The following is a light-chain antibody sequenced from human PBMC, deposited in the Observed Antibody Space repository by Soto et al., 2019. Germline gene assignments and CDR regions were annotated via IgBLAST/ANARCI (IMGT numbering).Light chain of an antibody. V-gene: IGKV3-20*01. CDR1: QSVSSSY. CDR3: QQYCSRHLT. CDR2: GAS. J-gene: IGKJ3*01. Sequence: AATLSQSPGARATLPCRASQSVSSSYLAWYQQKPGQAPRLLIYGASTRVTGIPDRFSGSGSGTEFTLTISSLESEDFAVYYCQQYCSRHLTFGRGTKVDIK.